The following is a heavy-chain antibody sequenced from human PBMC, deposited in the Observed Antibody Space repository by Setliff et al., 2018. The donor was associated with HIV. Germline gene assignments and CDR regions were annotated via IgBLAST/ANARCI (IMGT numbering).Heavy chain of an antibody. V-gene: IGHV2-5*08. CDR3: AHRRGSGWFLDWFDP. CDR2: VYWDDDE. J-gene: IGHJ5*02. D-gene: IGHD6-19*01. CDR1: GGSISSDAYY. Sequence: TCTVSGGSISSDAYYWSWIRQHPGKGLEWLAVVYWDDDERYNPSLGSRLTVTKDTSKNQVVLTLTNMDPVDTGTYYCAHRRGSGWFLDWFDPWGPGILVTVSS.